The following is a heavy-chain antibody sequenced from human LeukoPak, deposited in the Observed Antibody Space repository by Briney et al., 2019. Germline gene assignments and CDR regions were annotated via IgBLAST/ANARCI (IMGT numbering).Heavy chain of an antibody. D-gene: IGHD2-21*02. J-gene: IGHJ4*02. CDR3: ASSAYCGGDCYYFDY. CDR2: ITRSGGYS. CDR1: GFTFSTHT. Sequence: GGSLRLSCAASGFTFSTHTMTWVRQAPGKGLDWVSSITRSGGYSYYADSLKGRFTISRDNAKNSLYLQMNSLRAEGTAVYYCASSAYCGGDCYYFDYWGQGTLVTVSS. V-gene: IGHV3-21*01.